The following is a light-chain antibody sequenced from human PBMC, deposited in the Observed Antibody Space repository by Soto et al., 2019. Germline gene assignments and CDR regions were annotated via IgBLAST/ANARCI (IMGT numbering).Light chain of an antibody. Sequence: VMTQSPATPSVSPGERATLSCRASESVSSNLAWYQQRPGQAPRLLIYGASTRATDTPVRFRGSGSGTEFTLTISSLQSEDFAVYYCQQYNNWPPSIIFGQGTRLEIK. J-gene: IGKJ5*01. CDR2: GAS. V-gene: IGKV3-15*01. CDR3: QQYNNWPPSII. CDR1: ESVSSN.